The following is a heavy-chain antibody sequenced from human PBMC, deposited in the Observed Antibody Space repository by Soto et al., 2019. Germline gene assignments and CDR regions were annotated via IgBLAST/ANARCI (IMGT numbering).Heavy chain of an antibody. J-gene: IGHJ4*02. V-gene: IGHV3-30-3*01. CDR2: VSKDGSVK. CDR3: VRSRSGAVADSFDL. CDR1: GFTFSRHA. D-gene: IGHD3-10*01. Sequence: LRLSCEGSGFTFSRHALHWVRQAPGKGLEWVAVVSKDGSVKYWIESVKGRFTLSRDNSKNTVYLEMNSLRPEDTGVYYCVRSRSGAVADSFDLWGQGTLVTVSS.